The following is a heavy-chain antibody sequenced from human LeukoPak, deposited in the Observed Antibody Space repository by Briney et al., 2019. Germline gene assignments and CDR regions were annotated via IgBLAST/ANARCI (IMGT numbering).Heavy chain of an antibody. CDR3: AREGIQLWLDLSY. CDR2: ISAYNGNI. J-gene: IGHJ4*02. Sequence: ASVKVSCKASGYPFTSYGVSWVRQAPGQGLEWMGWISAYNGNIHYAQKLQGRVTMTTDTSTSTAYMELRSLRSDDTAVYYCAREGIQLWLDLSYWGQETLVTVST. V-gene: IGHV1-18*01. D-gene: IGHD5-18*01. CDR1: GYPFTSYG.